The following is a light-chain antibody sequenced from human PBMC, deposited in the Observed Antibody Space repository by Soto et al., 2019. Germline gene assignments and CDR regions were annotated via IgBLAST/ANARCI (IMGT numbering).Light chain of an antibody. CDR2: GAS. Sequence: DIQMTQSPSTLSASVGDRVTIVCRASQSISSWLAWYQQKPGKAPKVLIYGASSLESGVPSRFSGSGSGTEFTLTISSLQPDDFATYYCQQYNSYPWTFGQGTKVDIK. J-gene: IGKJ1*01. CDR1: QSISSW. V-gene: IGKV1-5*02. CDR3: QQYNSYPWT.